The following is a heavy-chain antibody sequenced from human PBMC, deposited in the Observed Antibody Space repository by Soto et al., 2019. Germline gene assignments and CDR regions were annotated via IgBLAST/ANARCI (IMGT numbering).Heavy chain of an antibody. Sequence: LRLSCAASGFTFSSYSMNWVRQAPGEGLEWVSSISSSSSYIYYADSVKGRFTISRDNAKNSLYLQMNSLRAEDTAVYYCARHSSGRYYGMDVWGQGTTVTVSS. J-gene: IGHJ6*02. CDR3: ARHSSGRYYGMDV. D-gene: IGHD3-22*01. CDR2: ISSSSSYI. V-gene: IGHV3-21*01. CDR1: GFTFSSYS.